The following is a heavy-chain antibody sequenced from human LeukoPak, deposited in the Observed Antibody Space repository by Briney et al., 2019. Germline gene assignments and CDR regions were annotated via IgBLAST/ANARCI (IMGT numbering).Heavy chain of an antibody. CDR1: GGSISSYY. V-gene: IGHV4-59*01. D-gene: IGHD3-22*01. J-gene: IGHJ5*02. Sequence: SETLSLTCTASGGSISSYYWSWIRQPPGKGLEWIGYIYYSGSTNYNPSLKSRVTISVDTSKNQFSLKLSSVTAADTAVYYCARVRYYYDSSGSQYNWFDPWGQGTLVTVSS. CDR3: ARVRYYYDSSGSQYNWFDP. CDR2: IYYSGST.